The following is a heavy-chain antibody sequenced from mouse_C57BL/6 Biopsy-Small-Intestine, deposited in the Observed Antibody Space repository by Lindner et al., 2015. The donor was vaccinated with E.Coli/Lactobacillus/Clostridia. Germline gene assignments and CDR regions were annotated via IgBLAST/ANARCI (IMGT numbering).Heavy chain of an antibody. D-gene: IGHD1-2*01. V-gene: IGHV1S55*01. CDR2: MNPNRGNT. CDR3: ARGRAYTGYDN. CDR1: GYPFTSFE. J-gene: IGHJ4*01. Sequence: SVKVSCKTSGYPFTSFEISWVRQATGQGLEWMGSMNPNRGNTAYAERFQGRVTFTSDTPGATTYMELSSLRSEDTAVYYCARGRAYTGYDNWGQGTRVTVSS.